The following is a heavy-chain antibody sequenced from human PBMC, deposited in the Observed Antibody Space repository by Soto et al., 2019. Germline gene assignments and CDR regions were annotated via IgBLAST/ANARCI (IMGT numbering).Heavy chain of an antibody. CDR2: ISSSSSYT. Sequence: QVQLLESGGGLVQPGGSLRLSCAASGYTFSDYYMTWIRQAPGKGLEWVSRISSSSSYTHYADYVKGRFTISRDNVKNSLYLQITSLRADDTAVYYCARDRGGGSLFGAHYGMDVWGQGTTVSVSS. D-gene: IGHD2-15*01. J-gene: IGHJ6*02. V-gene: IGHV3-11*06. CDR1: GYTFSDYY. CDR3: ARDRGGGSLFGAHYGMDV.